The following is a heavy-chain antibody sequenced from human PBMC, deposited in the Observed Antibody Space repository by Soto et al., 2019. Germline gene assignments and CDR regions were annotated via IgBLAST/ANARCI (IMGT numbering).Heavy chain of an antibody. D-gene: IGHD6-13*01. CDR1: GFTFSSYA. V-gene: IGHV3-23*01. CDR2: ISGSGGST. J-gene: IGHJ5*02. CDR3: ARVLSGYSSSWPQWFDP. Sequence: GGSLRLSCAASGFTFSSYAMSWVRQAPGKGLEWVSAISGSGGSTYYADSVKGRFTVSRDNSKNTLYLQMNSLRAEDTAVYYCARVLSGYSSSWPQWFDPWGQGTLVTVSS.